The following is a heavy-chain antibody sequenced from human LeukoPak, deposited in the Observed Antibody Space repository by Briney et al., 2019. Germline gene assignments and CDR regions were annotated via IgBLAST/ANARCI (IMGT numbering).Heavy chain of an antibody. V-gene: IGHV3-74*01. J-gene: IGHJ4*02. CDR3: ATSRTFDY. Sequence: PGESLRLSCAASVFTFSSYWMHWVRQAPGKGLVWVSRIKSDGSSTSYADSVKGRFTISRDNAKNTVYLQMNSLRAEDTAVYYCATSRTFDYWGQGTLVTVSS. CDR1: VFTFSSYW. CDR2: IKSDGSST.